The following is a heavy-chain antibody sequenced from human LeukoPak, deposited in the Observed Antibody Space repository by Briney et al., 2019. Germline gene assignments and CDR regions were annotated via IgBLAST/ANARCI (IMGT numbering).Heavy chain of an antibody. V-gene: IGHV3-66*01. CDR3: ARDSVVVIPDAFDI. D-gene: IGHD3-22*01. CDR2: IYSGGST. J-gene: IGHJ3*02. CDR1: GFTVSSNY. Sequence: GGSLRLSCAPSGFTVSSNYMSWVRQAPGKGLEWVSVIYSGGSTYYADSVKGRFTISRDNAKNSLYLQMNSLRAEDTAVYYCARDSVVVIPDAFDIWGQGTMVTVSS.